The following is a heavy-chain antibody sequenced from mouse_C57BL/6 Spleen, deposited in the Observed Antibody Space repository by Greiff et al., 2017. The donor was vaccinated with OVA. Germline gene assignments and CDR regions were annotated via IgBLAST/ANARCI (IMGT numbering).Heavy chain of an antibody. V-gene: IGHV1-64*01. CDR2: IHPNSGST. Sequence: QVQLQQPGAELVKPGASVKLSCKASGYTFTSYWMHWVKQRPGQGLEWIGMIHPNSGSTNYNEKFKSKATLTVDKSSSTAYMQLSSLTSEDSAVYYCARGDYGRAWFAYWGQGTLVTVSA. CDR1: GYTFTSYW. D-gene: IGHD1-1*01. CDR3: ARGDYGRAWFAY. J-gene: IGHJ3*01.